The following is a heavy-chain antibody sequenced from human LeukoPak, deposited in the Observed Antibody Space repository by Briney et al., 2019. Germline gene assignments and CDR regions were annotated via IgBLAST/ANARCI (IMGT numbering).Heavy chain of an antibody. J-gene: IGHJ4*02. D-gene: IGHD6-13*01. CDR1: GFTFSSYA. Sequence: GGSLRLSCAASGFTFSSYAMSWVRQAPGKGLEWVAVISYDGSNKYYADSVKGRFTISRDNSKNTLYLQMNSLRAEDTAVYYCAKLATAAGTVGDYWGQGTLVTVSS. V-gene: IGHV3-30*18. CDR3: AKLATAAGTVGDY. CDR2: ISYDGSNK.